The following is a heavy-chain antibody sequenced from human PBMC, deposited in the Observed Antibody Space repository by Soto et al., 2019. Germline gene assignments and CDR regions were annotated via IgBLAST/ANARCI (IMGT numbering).Heavy chain of an antibody. CDR3: AREVYAIYEKYYFDY. CDR1: GGSISSGGYY. D-gene: IGHD2-8*01. J-gene: IGHJ4*02. Sequence: SETLSLTCTVSGGSISSGGYYWSWIRQHPGKGLEWIGYIYYSGSTYYNPSLKSRVTISVDTSKNQFSLKLSSVTAADTAVYYCAREVYAIYEKYYFDYWGQGTLVTVAP. V-gene: IGHV4-31*03. CDR2: IYYSGST.